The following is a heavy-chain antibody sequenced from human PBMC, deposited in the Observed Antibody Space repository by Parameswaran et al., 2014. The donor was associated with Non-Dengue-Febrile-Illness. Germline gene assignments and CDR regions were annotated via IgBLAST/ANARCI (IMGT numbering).Heavy chain of an antibody. CDR3: ARALDGLGWLLRGWPLDY. V-gene: IGHV2-26*01. CDR2: IFSNDEK. Sequence: RWIRQPPGKALEWLAHIFSNDEKSYSTSLKSRLTISKDTSKSQVVLTMTNMDPVDTATYYCARALDGLGWLLRGWPLDYWGQGTLVTVSS. D-gene: IGHD5-24*01. J-gene: IGHJ4*02.